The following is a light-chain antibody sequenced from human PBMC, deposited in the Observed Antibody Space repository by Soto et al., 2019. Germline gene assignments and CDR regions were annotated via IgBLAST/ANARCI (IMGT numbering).Light chain of an antibody. CDR2: EVS. V-gene: IGLV2-14*01. CDR3: SSYTSSSTYV. J-gene: IGLJ1*01. Sequence: QSVLTQPASVSGSPGQSITISCTGTSSDVGGYNYVSWYQQHPGKATKLMIYEVSKRPSGVSNRFSGSKSGNTASLTISGLQAEDEADYYCSSYTSSSTYVFGTGTRSPS. CDR1: SSDVGGYNY.